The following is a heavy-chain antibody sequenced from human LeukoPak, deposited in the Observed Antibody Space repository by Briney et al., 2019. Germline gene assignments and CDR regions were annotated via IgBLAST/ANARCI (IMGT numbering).Heavy chain of an antibody. CDR3: AKLPALGYDISFDY. CDR1: GFTFSSYA. D-gene: IGHD3-9*01. CDR2: ISGSGGST. Sequence: PGGSLRLSCAASGFTFSSYAMSWVRQAPGKGLEWVSAISGSGGSTYYADSVKGRFTISRDISKNTLYLQMNSLRAEDTAVYYCAKLPALGYDISFDYWGQGTLVTVSS. V-gene: IGHV3-23*01. J-gene: IGHJ4*02.